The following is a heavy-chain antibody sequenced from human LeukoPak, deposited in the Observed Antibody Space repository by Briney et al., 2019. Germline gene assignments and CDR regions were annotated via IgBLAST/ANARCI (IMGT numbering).Heavy chain of an antibody. CDR3: ARGQRAHVEWSYYMDV. CDR1: GGSISSSSYY. J-gene: IGHJ6*03. D-gene: IGHD3-3*01. V-gene: IGHV4-39*07. CDR2: IYYSGST. Sequence: PSETLSLTCTVSGGSISSSSYYWGWIRQPPGKGLEWIGSIYYSGSTYYNPSLKSRVTISIDTSKNQFSLKLSSVTAADTAVYYCARGQRAHVEWSYYMDVWGKGTTVTVSS.